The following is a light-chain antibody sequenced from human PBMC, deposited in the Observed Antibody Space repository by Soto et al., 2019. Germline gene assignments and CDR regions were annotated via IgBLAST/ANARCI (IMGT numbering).Light chain of an antibody. CDR3: QQLNSHPLT. J-gene: IGKJ4*01. V-gene: IGKV1-9*01. CDR1: QGISSC. Sequence: IQLTQSPSSLSASVGDRVTITCRASQGISSCLAWYQQKPGKAPKLLIYASSTLQSGVPSRFSGSGSGTDFTLTISSQQPEDFATYYCQQLNSHPLTCGGGTKVEIK. CDR2: ASS.